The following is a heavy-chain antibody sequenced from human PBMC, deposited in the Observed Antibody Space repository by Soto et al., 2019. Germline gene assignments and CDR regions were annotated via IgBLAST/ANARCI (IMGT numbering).Heavy chain of an antibody. V-gene: IGHV4-31*03. CDR1: GGSISSGDYY. Sequence: QVLLQESGPGLMKPSQTLSLTGTVSGGSISSGDYYWTWIRQHPGKGLEWIGYIYYSGSTSYNPSLESRVSISVDTSKNRFSLKLNSVTAADTAEYYCARVLSSGFYKDGNFFDYWGQGTLVTVSS. CDR2: IYYSGST. D-gene: IGHD3-3*01. J-gene: IGHJ4*02. CDR3: ARVLSSGFYKDGNFFDY.